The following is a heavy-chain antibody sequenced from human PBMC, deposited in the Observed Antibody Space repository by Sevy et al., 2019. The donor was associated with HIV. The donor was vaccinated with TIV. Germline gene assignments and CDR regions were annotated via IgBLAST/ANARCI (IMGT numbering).Heavy chain of an antibody. V-gene: IGHV3-48*01. CDR2: ISRSSRTI. CDR1: GFTFSTYS. J-gene: IGHJ4*02. CDR3: ARAYSASWAQGAWTDY. Sequence: GGCLRLSCAASGFTFSTYSMNCVRQAPGKGLEWLSYISRSSRTIYYADSVEGRFTISRDNAKNSLYLQMNSLRAEDTPVYYCARAYSASWAQGAWTDYWGQGTTVTVSS. D-gene: IGHD7-27*01.